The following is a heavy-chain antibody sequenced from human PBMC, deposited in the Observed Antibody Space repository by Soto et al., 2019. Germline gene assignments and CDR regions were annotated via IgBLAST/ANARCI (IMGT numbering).Heavy chain of an antibody. Sequence: EASVKVSCKASGYTFTSYYMHWVRQAPGQGLEWMGIINPSGGSTSYAQKFQGRVTMTRDTSTSTVYMELSSLRSEDTAVYYCARDCYSSGPSYHYGMYVGGKGSTVTVSS. D-gene: IGHD6-19*01. CDR2: INPSGGST. CDR1: GYTFTSYY. V-gene: IGHV1-46*01. CDR3: ARDCYSSGPSYHYGMYV. J-gene: IGHJ6*04.